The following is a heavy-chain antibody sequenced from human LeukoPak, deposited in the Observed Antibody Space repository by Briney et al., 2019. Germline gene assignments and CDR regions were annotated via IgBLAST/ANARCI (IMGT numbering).Heavy chain of an antibody. CDR3: AKDGQQWLVPAFDS. D-gene: IGHD6-19*01. J-gene: IGHJ4*02. CDR2: IGGGGGT. V-gene: IGHV3-23*01. Sequence: QPGGSLRLSCAASGFTFSSYAMSWARQAPGKGLEWVSAIGGGGGTYYADSVKGRFTISRDNSKNTLFLQMNSLRAEDTAVYYCAKDGQQWLVPAFDSWGQGTLVTVSS. CDR1: GFTFSSYA.